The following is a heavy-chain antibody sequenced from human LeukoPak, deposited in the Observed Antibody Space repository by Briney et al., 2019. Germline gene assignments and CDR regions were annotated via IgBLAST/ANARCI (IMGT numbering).Heavy chain of an antibody. CDR2: MNPNSGNT. D-gene: IGHD6-13*01. V-gene: IGHV1-8*01. CDR3: ASGEGGSSSDAFDI. J-gene: IGHJ3*02. CDR1: GYTFTSYD. Sequence: ASVKVSCKASGYTFTSYDINWVRQATGQGLEWMGWMNPNSGNTGYAQKFQGRVTMTRDTSTSTVYMELSSLRSEDTAVYYCASGEGGSSSDAFDIWGQGTMVTVSS.